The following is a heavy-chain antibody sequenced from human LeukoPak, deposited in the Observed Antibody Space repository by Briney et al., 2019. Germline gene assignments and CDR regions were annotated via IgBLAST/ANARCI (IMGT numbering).Heavy chain of an antibody. CDR2: MSYDGSNK. CDR1: GFTFSSYG. D-gene: IGHD3-22*01. Sequence: PARSLTLSCAASGFTFSSYGMHWIRQAPGKGLEWVAVMSYDGSNKYYPAPVKRRFTIFNDNSKHTLHLQMTILSAETTADYYCAKPGAYYDSSGFPDYGGQGTLVTVSS. V-gene: IGHV3-30*18. CDR3: AKPGAYYDSSGFPDY. J-gene: IGHJ4*02.